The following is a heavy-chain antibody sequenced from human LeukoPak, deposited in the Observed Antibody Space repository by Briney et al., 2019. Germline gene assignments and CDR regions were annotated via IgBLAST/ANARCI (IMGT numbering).Heavy chain of an antibody. D-gene: IGHD3-9*01. CDR2: IYYSGST. J-gene: IGHJ3*02. Sequence: KPSETLSLTCTVSGGSISSYYWSWIRRPPGKGLEWIGYIYYSGSTNYNPSLKSRVTISVDTSKNQFSLKLSSVTAADTAVYYCAREKADWDDAFDIWGQGTMVTVSS. CDR1: GGSISSYY. V-gene: IGHV4-59*01. CDR3: AREKADWDDAFDI.